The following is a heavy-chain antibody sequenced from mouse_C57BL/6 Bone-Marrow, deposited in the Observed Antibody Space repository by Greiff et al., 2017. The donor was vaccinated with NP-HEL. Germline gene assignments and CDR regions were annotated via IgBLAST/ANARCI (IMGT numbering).Heavy chain of an antibody. J-gene: IGHJ1*03. CDR2: IWSGGST. CDR1: GFSLTSYG. Sequence: QVQLKESGPGLVQPSQSLSITCTVSGFSLTSYGVHWVRQSPGKGLEWLGVIWSGGSTDNNAAFISRLSISKDNSKSQFFFKMNSLQADDTAIYYCARKGGLRRYWYFDVWGTGTTVTVSS. D-gene: IGHD2-4*01. V-gene: IGHV2-2*01. CDR3: ARKGGLRRYWYFDV.